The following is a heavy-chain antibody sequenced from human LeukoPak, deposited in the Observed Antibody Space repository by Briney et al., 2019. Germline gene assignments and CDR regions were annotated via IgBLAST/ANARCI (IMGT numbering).Heavy chain of an antibody. Sequence: GSLRLSCAASGFTFSSYGMHWVRQAPGKGLEWVSAISGSGGSTYYADSVKGRFTISRDNSKNTLYLQMNSLRAEDTAVYYCAKGSGGYGGNSVGHWGQGTLVTVSS. V-gene: IGHV3-23*01. CDR3: AKGSGGYGGNSVGH. D-gene: IGHD4-23*01. CDR1: GFTFSSYG. CDR2: ISGSGGST. J-gene: IGHJ4*02.